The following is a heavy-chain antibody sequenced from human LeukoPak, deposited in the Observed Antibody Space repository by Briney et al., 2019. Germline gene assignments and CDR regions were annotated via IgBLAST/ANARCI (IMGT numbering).Heavy chain of an antibody. V-gene: IGHV4-39*01. CDR3: ARPGEWDHKEWGAFDI. J-gene: IGHJ3*02. CDR2: IYYSGST. D-gene: IGHD3-10*01. Sequence: SETLSLTCTVSGGSISSSSYYWGWIRQPPGKGLEWIGSIYYSGSTYYNPSLKSRVTISVDTSKNQFSLKLSSVTAADTAVYYCARPGEWDHKEWGAFDIWGQGTMVTVSS. CDR1: GGSISSSSYY.